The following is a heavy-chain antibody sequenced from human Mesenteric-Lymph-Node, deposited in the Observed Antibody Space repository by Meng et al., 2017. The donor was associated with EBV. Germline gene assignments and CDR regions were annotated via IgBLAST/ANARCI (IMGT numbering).Heavy chain of an antibody. CDR2: INTNSGHP. Sequence: VQLVQSGPELKNPGASVKVSCKASGYIFTYFGLNWVRQAPGQGLEWLGWINTNSGHPAYAQGFTGRLVFSLDTSVNTAFLQINDLKSDDTAIYYCVKDRGFAELFDFWGQGTLVTVSS. CDR1: GYIFTYFG. V-gene: IGHV7-4-1*02. CDR3: VKDRGFAELFDF. J-gene: IGHJ4*02. D-gene: IGHD3-10*01.